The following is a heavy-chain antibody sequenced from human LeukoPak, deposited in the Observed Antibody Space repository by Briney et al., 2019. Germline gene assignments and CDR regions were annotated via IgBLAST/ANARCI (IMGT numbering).Heavy chain of an antibody. D-gene: IGHD4-17*01. CDR2: IWYDGSNK. J-gene: IGHJ4*02. CDR1: GFTFSSYG. V-gene: IGHV3-33*01. CDR3: AREGGHDYGDYHYFDY. Sequence: GGSLRLSCAASGFTFSSYGMHWVRQAPGKGLEWVAVIWYDGSNKYYADSVKGRFTISRDNSKNTLYLQMNSLRAEDTAVYYCAREGGHDYGDYHYFDYWGQGTLVTVSS.